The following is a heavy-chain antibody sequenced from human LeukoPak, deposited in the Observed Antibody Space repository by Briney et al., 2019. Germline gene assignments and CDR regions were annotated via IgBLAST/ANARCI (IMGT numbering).Heavy chain of an antibody. Sequence: LGGSLRLSCEASGVTFVKYWMSWVRQAPGKGPEWVANMNQDGSEKYYVDSVKGRFTISRDNAKNSLYLQMNSLRAEDTAVYYCLLEWYDAFDIWGQGTMVTVSS. CDR2: MNQDGSEK. V-gene: IGHV3-7*01. D-gene: IGHD3-3*01. CDR3: LLEWYDAFDI. J-gene: IGHJ3*02. CDR1: GVTFVKYW.